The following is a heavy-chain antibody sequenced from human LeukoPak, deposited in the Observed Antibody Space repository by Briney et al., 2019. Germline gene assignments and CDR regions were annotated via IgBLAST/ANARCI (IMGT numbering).Heavy chain of an antibody. CDR3: ARDGAVAGTFGSY. J-gene: IGHJ4*02. D-gene: IGHD6-19*01. V-gene: IGHV1-3*01. Sequence: KFQGRVTITRDTSASTAYMELSSLKSEDTAVYYCARDGAVAGTFGSYWGQGTLVTVSS.